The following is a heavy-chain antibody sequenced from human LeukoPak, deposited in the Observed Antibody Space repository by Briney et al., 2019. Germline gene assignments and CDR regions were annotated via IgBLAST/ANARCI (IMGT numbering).Heavy chain of an antibody. CDR1: GGSISSSSYY. V-gene: IGHV4-39*01. CDR2: IYYSGST. J-gene: IGHJ4*02. CDR3: ARYVYVAAAPDY. Sequence: SETLSLTCTVSGGSISSSSYYWGWIRQPPGKGLEWIGSIYYSGSTYYNPSLKSRVTISVDTSKNQFSLKLSSVTAADTAVYYCARYVYVAAAPDYWGQGTLVTVSS. D-gene: IGHD6-13*01.